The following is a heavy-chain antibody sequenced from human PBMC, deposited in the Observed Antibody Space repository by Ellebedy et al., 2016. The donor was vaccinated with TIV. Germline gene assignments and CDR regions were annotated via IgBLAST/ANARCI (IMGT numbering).Heavy chain of an antibody. CDR2: ITPDGDYAST. J-gene: IGHJ3*02. CDR1: GYTFTNYY. D-gene: IGHD3-22*01. V-gene: IGHV1-46*01. CDR3: ARDDLLYSDYYDSSGHDAFDI. Sequence: ASVKVSXXASGYTFTNYYVHWVRQAPGQGLEWMGIITPDGDYASTTFAQKFQGRVTMTRDTSTGTVYMELRSLRSDDTAVYYCARDDLLYSDYYDSSGHDAFDIWGQGTMVTVSS.